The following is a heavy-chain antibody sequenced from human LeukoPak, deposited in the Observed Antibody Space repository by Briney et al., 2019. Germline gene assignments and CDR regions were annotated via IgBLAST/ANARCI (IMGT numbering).Heavy chain of an antibody. CDR2: INPSGGST. V-gene: IGHV1-46*01. D-gene: IGHD2-15*01. J-gene: IGHJ5*02. Sequence: AASVKVSCKASGYTFTGYYMHWVRQAPGQGLEWMGIINPSGGSTSYAQKFQGRVTMTRDMSTSTVYMELSSLRSEDTAVYYCAREGYCSGGSCYSDWFDPWGQGTLVTVSS. CDR1: GYTFTGYY. CDR3: AREGYCSGGSCYSDWFDP.